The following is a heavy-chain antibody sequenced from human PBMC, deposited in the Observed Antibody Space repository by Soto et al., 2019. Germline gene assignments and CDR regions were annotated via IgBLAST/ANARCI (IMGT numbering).Heavy chain of an antibody. J-gene: IGHJ6*01. D-gene: IGHD3-3*01. Sequence: ASLKVSCKASGYTFTSYGISWVRQAPGQGLEWMGWISAYNGNTNYAQKLQGRVTMTTDTSTSTAYMELRSLRSEDTAVYYCARCRTKTNRLTILRVGKSKIDGMDVWG. CDR2: ISAYNGNT. CDR3: ARCRTKTNRLTILRVGKSKIDGMDV. CDR1: GYTFTSYG. V-gene: IGHV1-18*04.